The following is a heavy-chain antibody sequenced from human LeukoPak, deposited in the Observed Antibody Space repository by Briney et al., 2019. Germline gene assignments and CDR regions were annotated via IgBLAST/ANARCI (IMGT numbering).Heavy chain of an antibody. CDR2: VTWSGDKT. D-gene: IGHD5-18*01. CDR3: ARDRPGYIYGYDY. CDR1: GFNFEDFG. V-gene: IGHV3-20*04. J-gene: IGHJ4*02. Sequence: GESLRLTCVASGFNFEDFGMTWVRLVPGKGLEWVSGVTWSGDKTSYADSLKGRFTISRDNSKNSLYLHMNSLRAEDTAVYYCARDRPGYIYGYDYWGQGTLVTVSS.